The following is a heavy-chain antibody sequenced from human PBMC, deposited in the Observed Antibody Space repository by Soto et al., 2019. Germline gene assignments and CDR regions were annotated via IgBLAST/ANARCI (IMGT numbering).Heavy chain of an antibody. D-gene: IGHD4-17*01. CDR2: ISGSGGSS. CDR1: GFTFSNYA. J-gene: IGHJ4*02. Sequence: GGSLRLSCAASGFTFSNYAMSWVRQAPGKGLEWVSSISGSGGSSYYADSVRGRFTISRDNFKNTLYLQMNSLRAEDTAVYYCAKDIDINYGDLFDHWGQGTLVTVSS. CDR3: AKDIDINYGDLFDH. V-gene: IGHV3-23*01.